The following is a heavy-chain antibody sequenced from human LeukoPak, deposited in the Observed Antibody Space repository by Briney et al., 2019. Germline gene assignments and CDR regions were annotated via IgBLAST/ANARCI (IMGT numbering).Heavy chain of an antibody. J-gene: IGHJ4*02. CDR2: IYLSGST. CDR1: GGSASSSNYY. CDR3: AREGDLRGELGGFDY. D-gene: IGHD1-26*01. Sequence: SETLSLTCTVSGGSASSSNYYWGWIRQPPGKGLEWIGFIYLSGSTYYNPSLKSRVTISVDTSKNQFSLKLSSVTAADTAVYYRAREGDLRGELGGFDYWGQGTLVTVSS. V-gene: IGHV4-39*07.